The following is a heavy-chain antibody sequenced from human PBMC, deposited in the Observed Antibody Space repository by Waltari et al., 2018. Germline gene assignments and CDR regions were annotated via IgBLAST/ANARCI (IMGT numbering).Heavy chain of an antibody. D-gene: IGHD2-21*02. V-gene: IGHV3-23*01. CDR3: AKDRSSVVTAMDWFDP. J-gene: IGHJ5*02. CDR1: GFTFNNDA. Sequence: EVQLLESGGGLVQPGGSLRLSCAASGFTFNNDAMHWVRQAPGKGLEWVSSVSYTGSRTYYADSVKGRFTISRDNSKDTLYLQMNSLRDGDTAVYYCAKDRSSVVTAMDWFDPWGQGTLVTVSS. CDR2: VSYTGSRT.